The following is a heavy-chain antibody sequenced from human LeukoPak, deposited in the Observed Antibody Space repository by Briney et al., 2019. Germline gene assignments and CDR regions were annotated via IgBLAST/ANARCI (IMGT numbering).Heavy chain of an antibody. CDR2: ISGSGGNT. J-gene: IGHJ2*01. CDR1: GFTFSSYA. D-gene: IGHD6-19*01. CDR3: AKEPRAGTSWYFDL. V-gene: IGHV3-23*01. Sequence: GGSLRLSCAASGFTFSSYAMSWVRQAPGKGLEWVSAISGSGGNTYYADSVKGRFTISRDNSKNTLYLQMNSLRAEDTALYYCAKEPRAGTSWYFDLWGRGTLVTVSS.